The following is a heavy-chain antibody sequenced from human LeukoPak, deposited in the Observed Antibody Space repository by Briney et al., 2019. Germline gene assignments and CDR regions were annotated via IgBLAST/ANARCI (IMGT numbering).Heavy chain of an antibody. CDR3: AKDVAVAGTGNDY. D-gene: IGHD6-19*01. Sequence: GGSLRLSCAASGFTFSSYAMSWVRQAPGKGLEWVSAISGSGGSTYYADSVKGRFTISRDNSKNTLYLQMNSLRAEDTAVCYCAKDVAVAGTGNDYWGQGTLVTVSS. V-gene: IGHV3-23*01. J-gene: IGHJ4*02. CDR1: GFTFSSYA. CDR2: ISGSGGST.